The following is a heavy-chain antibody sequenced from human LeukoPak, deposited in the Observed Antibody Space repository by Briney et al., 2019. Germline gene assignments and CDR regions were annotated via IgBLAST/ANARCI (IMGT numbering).Heavy chain of an antibody. CDR2: ISYDGNSK. V-gene: IGHV3-30*18. D-gene: IGHD3-22*01. CDR1: GFTFSSYA. J-gene: IGHJ3*02. Sequence: GGSLRLSCAASGFTFSSYAMHWVRQAPGKELEWMAFISYDGNSKYYADSVKGRFTISRDNSKNTLYLQMNSLRAEDTAVYYCAKGKDYYDSSGYYYTYAFDIWGQGTMVTVSS. CDR3: AKGKDYYDSSGYYYTYAFDI.